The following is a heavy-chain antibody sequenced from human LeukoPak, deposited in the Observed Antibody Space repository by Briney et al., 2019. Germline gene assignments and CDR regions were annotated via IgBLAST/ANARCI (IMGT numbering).Heavy chain of an antibody. V-gene: IGHV4-39*01. CDR3: AGIDFYYFDS. CDR2: IYYSGAT. D-gene: IGHD2/OR15-2a*01. J-gene: IGHJ4*02. CDR1: GGSISSSNYY. Sequence: SETLSLTCTVSGGSISSSNYYWGWIRQPPGKGLEWIGAIYYSGATYYNPSLKSRVTISVDTSKNEVSLKLNSVTVADTAVYYCAGIDFYYFDSWGQGTLVTVSS.